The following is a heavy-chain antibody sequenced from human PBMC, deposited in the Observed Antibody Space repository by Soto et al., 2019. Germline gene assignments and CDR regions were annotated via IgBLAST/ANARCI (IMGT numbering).Heavy chain of an antibody. V-gene: IGHV1-3*01. CDR3: ARSPTPLYYDILTGSLGFAP. CDR1: GYTFTSYA. J-gene: IGHJ5*02. D-gene: IGHD3-9*01. Sequence: ASVKVSCKASGYTFTSYAMHWVRQAPGQRLEWMGWINAGNGNTKYSQKFQGRVTITRDTSASTAYMELSSLRSEDTAVYYCARSPTPLYYDILTGSLGFAPWGQGTLVTVSS. CDR2: INAGNGNT.